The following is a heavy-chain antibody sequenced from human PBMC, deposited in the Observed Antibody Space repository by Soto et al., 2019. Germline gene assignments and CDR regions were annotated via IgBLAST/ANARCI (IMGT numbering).Heavy chain of an antibody. CDR3: AKDVGGGQLWS. V-gene: IGHV3-30*18. Sequence: QVQLVESGGGVVQPGRPLRLSCAASGFTFSSYGMHWVRQAPGKGLEWVAVISYDGSNKYYADSVKGRFTISRDNSKNTLYLQMNSLRAEDTAVYYCAKDVGGGQLWSWGQGTLVTVSS. J-gene: IGHJ5*02. CDR1: GFTFSSYG. CDR2: ISYDGSNK. D-gene: IGHD5-18*01.